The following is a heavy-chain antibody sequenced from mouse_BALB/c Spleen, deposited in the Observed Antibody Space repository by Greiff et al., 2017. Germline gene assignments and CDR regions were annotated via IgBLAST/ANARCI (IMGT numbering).Heavy chain of an antibody. CDR1: GFTFNTYA. V-gene: IGHV10-1*02. J-gene: IGHJ3*01. CDR3: VRHLYGNYAY. Sequence: EVHLVESGGGLVQPKGSLKLSCAASGFTFNTYAMNWVRQAPGKGLEWVARIRSKSNNYATYYADSVKDRFTISRDDSQSMLYLQMNNLKTEDTAMYYCVRHLYGNYAYWGQGTLVTVSA. CDR2: IRSKSNNYAT. D-gene: IGHD2-1*01.